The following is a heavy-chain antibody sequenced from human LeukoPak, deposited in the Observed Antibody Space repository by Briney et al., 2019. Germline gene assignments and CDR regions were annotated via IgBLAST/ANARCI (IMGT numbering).Heavy chain of an antibody. Sequence: GGSLRLSCAASGFTLSSYWMSWVRQAPGKGLEWVANINRDGSEKYYVDSVKGRFTISRDNAKNTLYLQMNSLRADDTAVYYCAADGEYAFLVWGQGTMVTVSS. D-gene: IGHD5-24*01. V-gene: IGHV3-7*02. CDR1: GFTLSSYW. J-gene: IGHJ3*01. CDR2: INRDGSEK. CDR3: AADGEYAFLV.